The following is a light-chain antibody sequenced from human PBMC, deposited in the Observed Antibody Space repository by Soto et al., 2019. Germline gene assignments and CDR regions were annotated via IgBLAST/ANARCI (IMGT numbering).Light chain of an antibody. J-gene: IGLJ2*01. CDR1: KLGDKY. Sequence: SYELTQSPSVSVSPGQTASITCSGDKLGDKYGCWYQQKPGQSPVLVIYQDIKRPSGIPERFSGSNSGNTATLTISGTQAMDEADYYCQAWDNSTVLFGGGTKLTVL. CDR2: QDI. CDR3: QAWDNSTVL. V-gene: IGLV3-1*01.